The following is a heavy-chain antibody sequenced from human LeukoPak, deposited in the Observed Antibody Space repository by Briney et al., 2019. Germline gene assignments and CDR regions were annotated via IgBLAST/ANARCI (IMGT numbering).Heavy chain of an antibody. CDR2: ISSNGGST. CDR3: ARRSGSYRGSFDY. CDR1: GFTFSSYA. Sequence: GGSLRLSCAASGFTFSSYAMHWVRQAPGMGLEYVSAISSNGGSTYYANSVKGRFTISRDNSKNTLYLQMGSLRAEDMAVYYCARRSGSYRGSFDYWGQGTLVTVSS. V-gene: IGHV3-64*01. D-gene: IGHD1-26*01. J-gene: IGHJ4*02.